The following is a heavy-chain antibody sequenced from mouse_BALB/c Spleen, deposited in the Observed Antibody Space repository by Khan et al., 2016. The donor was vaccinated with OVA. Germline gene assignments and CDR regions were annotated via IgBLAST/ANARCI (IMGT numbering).Heavy chain of an antibody. Sequence: QIQLVQSGPELVKPGASVKMSCKASGYTFTDYVMNWVKQRNGQGLEGIGQIYPGSDSTYYNEKFKGKAKLTAEGSSSTAYMQLSNLTSEDSAVYFCARAGWDVFAYWGQGTLVTVSA. CDR1: GYTFTDYV. CDR2: IYPGSDST. J-gene: IGHJ3*01. CDR3: ARAGWDVFAY. D-gene: IGHD4-1*01. V-gene: IGHV1-77*01.